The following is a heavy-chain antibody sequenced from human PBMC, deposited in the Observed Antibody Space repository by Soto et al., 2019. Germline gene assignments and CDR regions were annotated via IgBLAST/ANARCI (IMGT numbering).Heavy chain of an antibody. J-gene: IGHJ6*02. D-gene: IGHD2-2*01. CDR2: IISSGSTI. V-gene: IGHV3-48*03. Sequence: GGSLRLSCAASGFTFSSYEMNWVRQAPGKGLEWVSYIISSGSTIYYADSVKGRFTISRDNAKNSLYLQMNSLRAEDTAVYYCARDLKVGYCSSTSCRRGYYYYGMDVWGQGTTVTAP. CDR3: ARDLKVGYCSSTSCRRGYYYYGMDV. CDR1: GFTFSSYE.